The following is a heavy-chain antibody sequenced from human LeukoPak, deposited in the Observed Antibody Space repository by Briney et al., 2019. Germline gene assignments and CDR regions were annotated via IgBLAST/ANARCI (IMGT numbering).Heavy chain of an antibody. Sequence: GGSLRLSFAASGFTFSNAWMSWVRQAPGKGLEWVGRIKSKTDGGTTDYAAPVKGRFTISRDDSKNTLYLQMNSLKTEDTAVYYCTTDQGAMWALDIWGQGTMVTVSS. D-gene: IGHD1-26*01. J-gene: IGHJ3*02. V-gene: IGHV3-15*01. CDR2: IKSKTDGGTT. CDR3: TTDQGAMWALDI. CDR1: GFTFSNAW.